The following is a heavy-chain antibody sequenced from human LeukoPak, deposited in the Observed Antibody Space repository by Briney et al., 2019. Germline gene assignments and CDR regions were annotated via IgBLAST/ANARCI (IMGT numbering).Heavy chain of an antibody. CDR3: ARTGYSSSWYYYYYGMDV. V-gene: IGHV4-39*07. Sequence: SETLSLTCTVSGGSISNTNYYWGWIRQPPGKGLEWIGNIYYTGSTYYNPSLKSRVTISVDTSKNQFSLKLSSVTAADTAVYYCARTGYSSSWYYYYYGMDVWGQGTTVTVSS. CDR1: GGSISNTNYY. CDR2: IYYTGST. D-gene: IGHD6-13*01. J-gene: IGHJ6*02.